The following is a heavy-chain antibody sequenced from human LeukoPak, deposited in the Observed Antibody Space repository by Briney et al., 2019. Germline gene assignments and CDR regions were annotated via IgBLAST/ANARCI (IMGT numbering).Heavy chain of an antibody. V-gene: IGHV3-7*01. J-gene: IGHJ4*02. CDR3: ARGVAPTPFDY. D-gene: IGHD2-15*01. CDR1: GFTFTTYW. Sequence: GGSLRLSCAASGFTFTTYWMTWVRQAPGKGLEWVANIKQDGSETYYVDSVKGRFTISRDNAKNSLYLQMNSLRAEDTAVYYCARGVAPTPFDYWGQGTLVTVSS. CDR2: IKQDGSET.